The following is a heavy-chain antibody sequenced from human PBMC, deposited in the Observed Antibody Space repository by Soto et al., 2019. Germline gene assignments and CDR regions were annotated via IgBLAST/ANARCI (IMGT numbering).Heavy chain of an antibody. Sequence: GGSLRLSCAASGFTFSSYGMHWVRQAPGKGLEWVAVISYDGSNKYYADSVKGRFTISRDNSKNTLHLQMNSLSAGDTAVYYCAKDRVYYYYGMDVWGQGTTVTVSS. J-gene: IGHJ6*02. CDR1: GFTFSSYG. V-gene: IGHV3-30*18. CDR2: ISYDGSNK. CDR3: AKDRVYYYYGMDV.